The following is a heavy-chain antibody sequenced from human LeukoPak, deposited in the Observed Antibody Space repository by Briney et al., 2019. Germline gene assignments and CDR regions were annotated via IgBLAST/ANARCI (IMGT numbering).Heavy chain of an antibody. CDR2: IKQDGSEK. J-gene: IGHJ4*02. V-gene: IGHV3-7*01. CDR3: AREGSYGDWGQGFDY. D-gene: IGHD4-17*01. CDR1: GFTLSSYW. Sequence: GGSLTLSCAPSGFTLSSYWMSWVRQAPGKGLEWVANIKQDGSEKYYVDSVKGRFTISRDNAKNSLYLQMNSLRAEDTAVYYCAREGSYGDWGQGFDYWGQGILVAVS.